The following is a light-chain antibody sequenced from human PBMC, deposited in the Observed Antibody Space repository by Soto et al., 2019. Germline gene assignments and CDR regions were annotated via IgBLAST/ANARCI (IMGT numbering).Light chain of an antibody. Sequence: QSVLTQPASVSGSPGQSITISCTGASTDVGDYKYVSWYQQHPGKAPKLMIYDVTNRPSGVSNRFSGSKSGNTASLTISGLQAEDEADYYCSSYTSSSILLFGGGTKLTVL. CDR3: SSYTSSSILL. CDR2: DVT. CDR1: STDVGDYKY. J-gene: IGLJ2*01. V-gene: IGLV2-14*01.